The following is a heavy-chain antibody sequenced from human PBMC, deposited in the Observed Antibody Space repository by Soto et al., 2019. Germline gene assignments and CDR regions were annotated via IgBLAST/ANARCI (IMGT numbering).Heavy chain of an antibody. V-gene: IGHV1-18*01. J-gene: IGHJ6*03. CDR2: ISAYNGNT. CDR1: GYTFTSYG. D-gene: IGHD3-10*01. Sequence: ASVKVSCKASGYTFTSYGISWVRQAPGQGLEWMGWISAYNGNTNYAQKLQGRVTMTTDTSTSKAYMELRSLRSDDTAVYYCARDGEEYYGSGSYWWLYYMDVWGKGTTVTVSS. CDR3: ARDGEEYYGSGSYWWLYYMDV.